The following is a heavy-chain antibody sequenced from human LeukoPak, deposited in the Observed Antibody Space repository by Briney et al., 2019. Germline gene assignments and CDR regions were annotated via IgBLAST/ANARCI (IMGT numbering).Heavy chain of an antibody. J-gene: IGHJ6*02. CDR1: GYTFTSYG. Sequence: GASVKVSCKASGYTFTSYGISWVRQAPGQGLEWMGWISAYNGNTNYAQKLQGRVTMTTDTSTSTAYMELRSLRSDDTAVYYCAGTPYTAMVTNYYYGMDVWGQGTTVTVSS. CDR2: ISAYNGNT. CDR3: AGTPYTAMVTNYYYGMDV. V-gene: IGHV1-18*01. D-gene: IGHD5-18*01.